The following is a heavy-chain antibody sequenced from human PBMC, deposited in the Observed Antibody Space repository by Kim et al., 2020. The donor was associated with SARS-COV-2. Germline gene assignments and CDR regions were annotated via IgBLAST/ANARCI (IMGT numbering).Heavy chain of an antibody. CDR1: GYTFTSYA. CDR2: INTNTGNP. D-gene: IGHD6-13*01. V-gene: IGHV7-4-1*02. Sequence: ASVKVSCKASGYTFTSYAMNWVRQAPGQGLEWMGWINTNTGNPTYAQGFTGRFVFSLDTSVSTAYLQISSLKAEDTAVYYCARDRDSWSGSSSWYRPPGSHGTWGQGTLVTVSS. J-gene: IGHJ5*02. CDR3: ARDRDSWSGSSSWYRPPGSHGT.